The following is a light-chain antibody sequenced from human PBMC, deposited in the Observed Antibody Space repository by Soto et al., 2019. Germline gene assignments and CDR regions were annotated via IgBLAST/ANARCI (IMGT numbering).Light chain of an antibody. V-gene: IGLV2-14*01. Sequence: QSVLTQPASVSGSPGHSVTISCTGTSSDVGGYKYVSWYQQHPGKVPKLMIFEVSNRPSGVSHRFSGSKSANTASLTISGLLAEDEAIYYCTSYAGSSTLVFGTGTKVTVL. J-gene: IGLJ1*01. CDR1: SSDVGGYKY. CDR3: TSYAGSSTLV. CDR2: EVS.